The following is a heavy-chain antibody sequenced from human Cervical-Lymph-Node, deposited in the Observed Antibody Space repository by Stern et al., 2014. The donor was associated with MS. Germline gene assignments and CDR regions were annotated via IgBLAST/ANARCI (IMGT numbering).Heavy chain of an antibody. CDR2: ITTRGDK. CDR1: GFTFSNYD. J-gene: IGHJ4*02. D-gene: IGHD6-19*01. Sequence: QLVQSGGGLVQPGSSLRLSCAASGFTFSNYDMHWVRQVTGKGLEWVSAITTRGDKIYPVSVKGRFTISRENAKNSLYLQMNSLTVGDTAVYYCARVAVAGMCDYWGPGTLVTVSS. CDR3: ARVAVAGMCDY. V-gene: IGHV3-13*01.